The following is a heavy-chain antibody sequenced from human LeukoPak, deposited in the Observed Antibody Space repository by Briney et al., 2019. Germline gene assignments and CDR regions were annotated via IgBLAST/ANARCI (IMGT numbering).Heavy chain of an antibody. CDR3: HPLAYVTN. J-gene: IGHJ4*02. Sequence: GGSLRLSCAASGFTFSSYSMNWVRQAPGKGLEWVSYISSSSSTIYYADSVKGRFTASRDDAKNTVYLQMSSLRAEDTAAYYCHPLAYVTNWGQGTLVTVSS. CDR1: GFTFSSYS. V-gene: IGHV3-48*04. CDR2: ISSSSSTI. D-gene: IGHD2-8*01.